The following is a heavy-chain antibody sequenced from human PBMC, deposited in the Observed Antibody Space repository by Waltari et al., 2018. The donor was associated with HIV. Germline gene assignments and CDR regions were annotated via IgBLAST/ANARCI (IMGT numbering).Heavy chain of an antibody. Sequence: EVQLLESGGGLVQPGGSLRLSCAASGFTFSNYAMSWVRQAPGQGLEWVSTSSVSGGSTYYADSVKGRFTISRDNSNNTLYLQMNSLRAEDTAVYYCAKDHGTSYCSGGSCYREEGYFNLWGRGTLVTVSS. CDR2: SSVSGGST. D-gene: IGHD2-15*01. V-gene: IGHV3-23*01. CDR3: AKDHGTSYCSGGSCYREEGYFNL. CDR1: GFTFSNYA. J-gene: IGHJ2*01.